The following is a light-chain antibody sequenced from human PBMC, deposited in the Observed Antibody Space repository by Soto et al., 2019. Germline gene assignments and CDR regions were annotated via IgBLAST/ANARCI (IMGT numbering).Light chain of an antibody. CDR3: SSYVGSKNFV. Sequence: QSVLTQPPSASGSPGQSVTISCSGTSSDVGGYNYVSWFQQHPGKAPKLMIYEVTKRPSGVPDRFSGSKSGNTASLTVSGLQAEDEAEYYCSSYVGSKNFVFGTGTKVTVL. V-gene: IGLV2-8*01. CDR2: EVT. CDR1: SSDVGGYNY. J-gene: IGLJ1*01.